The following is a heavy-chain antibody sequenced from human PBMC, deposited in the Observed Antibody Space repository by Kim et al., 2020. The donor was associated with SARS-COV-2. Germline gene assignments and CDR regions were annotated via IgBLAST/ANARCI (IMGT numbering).Heavy chain of an antibody. CDR3: ARVFSSGWYHFDY. J-gene: IGHJ4*02. Sequence: GGSLRLSCAASGVTFSDYYMTWIRQAPGKGLEWVSYISSSDSYTNYAGSVKGRFTISRDNAKNSLYLQMNSLRADDTAVYYCARVFSSGWYHFDYWGQGTLVTVSS. D-gene: IGHD6-19*01. CDR2: ISSSDSYT. CDR1: GVTFSDYY. V-gene: IGHV3-11*05.